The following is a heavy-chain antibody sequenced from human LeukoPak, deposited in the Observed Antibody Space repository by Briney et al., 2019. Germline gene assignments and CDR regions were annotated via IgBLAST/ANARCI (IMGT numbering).Heavy chain of an antibody. J-gene: IGHJ4*02. CDR3: AKAPIAAAGQG. CDR1: GFTFSNYG. CDR2: IRYDGGNK. D-gene: IGHD6-13*01. Sequence: GGSLRLSCAASGFTFSNYGMHWVRQAPGKGLEWVAFIRYDGGNKYYADSVKGRFTISRDNSKNTLYLQMNSLRVEDTAVYYCAKAPIAAAGQGWGQGTLVTVSS. V-gene: IGHV3-30*02.